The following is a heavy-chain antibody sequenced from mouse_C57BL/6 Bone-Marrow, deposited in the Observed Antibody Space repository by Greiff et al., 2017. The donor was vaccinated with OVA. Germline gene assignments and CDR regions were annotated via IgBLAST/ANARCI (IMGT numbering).Heavy chain of an antibody. Sequence: QVQLQQSGAELMKPGASVKLSCKATGYTFTGYWIEWVKQRPGHGLEWIGEILPGSGSTNYNEKFKGKATFTADISSNTAYMQLSSLTTEDSAIYYCASGLLRYWYFDVWGTGTTVTVSS. CDR3: ASGLLRYWYFDV. D-gene: IGHD1-1*01. CDR2: ILPGSGST. J-gene: IGHJ1*03. CDR1: GYTFTGYW. V-gene: IGHV1-9*01.